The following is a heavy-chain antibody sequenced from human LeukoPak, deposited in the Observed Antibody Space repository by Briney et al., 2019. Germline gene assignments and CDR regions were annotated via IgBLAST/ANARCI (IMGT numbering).Heavy chain of an antibody. CDR2: ITPIFGTA. J-gene: IGHJ5*02. D-gene: IGHD3-9*01. V-gene: IGHV1-69*05. Sequence: SVKVSCKASGGTFSSYAISWVRQAPGQGLEWMGGITPIFGTANYAQKLQGRVTITTDESTSTAYMELSSLRSEDTAVYYCARDSMDYDILTGYYNGWFDPWGQGTLVTVSS. CDR3: ARDSMDYDILTGYYNGWFDP. CDR1: GGTFSSYA.